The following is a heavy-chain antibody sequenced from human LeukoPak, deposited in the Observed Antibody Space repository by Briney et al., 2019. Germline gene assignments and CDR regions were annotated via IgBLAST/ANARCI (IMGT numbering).Heavy chain of an antibody. CDR3: ATDSPETAAFDY. CDR1: GFSFSTYS. CDR2: IVGSSSNI. D-gene: IGHD1-1*01. Sequence: PGGSLRLSCTASGFSFSTYSMNWVRQAPGKGLEWVSYIVGSSSNIYYADSVKGRFTISRDNAKNSLYLQMDSLRAEDTAVYYCATDSPETAAFDYWGQGTLVTVSS. V-gene: IGHV3-48*04. J-gene: IGHJ4*02.